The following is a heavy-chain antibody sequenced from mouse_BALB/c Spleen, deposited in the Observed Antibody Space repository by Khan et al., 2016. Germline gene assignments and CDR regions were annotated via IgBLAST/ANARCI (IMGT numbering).Heavy chain of an antibody. CDR2: IDPYNGNT. J-gene: IGHJ4*01. CDR3: ASDLLWYAMDY. Sequence: VQLKQSGPELVKPGASVKVSCKASGYTFTTYTMYWVKQSHGKNLEWIGYIDPYNGNTTYNQKFKGKATLTVDKSSSTAYMHLNSLASDDSAVYYCASDLLWYAMDYWGQGTSVTGSS. V-gene: IGHV1S135*01. D-gene: IGHD2-1*01. CDR1: GYTFTTYT.